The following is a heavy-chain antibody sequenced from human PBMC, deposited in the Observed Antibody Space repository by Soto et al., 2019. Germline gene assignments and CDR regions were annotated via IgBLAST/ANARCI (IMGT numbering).Heavy chain of an antibody. CDR2: IIPIFGTA. D-gene: IGHD6-19*01. J-gene: IGHJ6*02. CDR1: GGTFGSYA. V-gene: IGHV1-69*01. CDR3: ARDSEQWLVGSFSYGMDV. Sequence: QVQLVQSGAEVKKPGSSVKVSCKASGGTFGSYAISWVRQAPGQGLEWMGGIIPIFGTANYAQKFQGRVTITADESTSTAYMELSSLRSEDTAVYYCARDSEQWLVGSFSYGMDVWGQGTTVTVSS.